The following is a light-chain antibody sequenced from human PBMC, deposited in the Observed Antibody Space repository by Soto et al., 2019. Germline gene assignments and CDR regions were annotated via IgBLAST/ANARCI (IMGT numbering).Light chain of an antibody. CDR3: QQYGSSPLFT. J-gene: IGKJ3*01. Sequence: EIVLTQSPGTLSLSPGERATLSCRASQSVISNYLAWYQQKPGQAPRLLIYGASSRATGIPDSFSGSGSGTDFTLTVSRLEPEDFAVYYCQQYGSSPLFTFGPGTKVDIK. CDR1: QSVISNY. CDR2: GAS. V-gene: IGKV3-20*01.